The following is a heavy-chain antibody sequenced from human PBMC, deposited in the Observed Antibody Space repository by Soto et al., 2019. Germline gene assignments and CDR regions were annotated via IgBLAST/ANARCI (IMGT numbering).Heavy chain of an antibody. J-gene: IGHJ4*02. V-gene: IGHV4-59*08. D-gene: IGHD6-6*01. Sequence: PSETLSLTCTVSGGSISSYYWSWIRQPPGKGLEWIGYIYYSGSTNYNPSLKSRVTISVDTSKNQFSLKLSSVTAADTAVYYCARHSGIAARPTDYWGQGTLVTVSS. CDR1: GGSISSYY. CDR2: IYYSGST. CDR3: ARHSGIAARPTDY.